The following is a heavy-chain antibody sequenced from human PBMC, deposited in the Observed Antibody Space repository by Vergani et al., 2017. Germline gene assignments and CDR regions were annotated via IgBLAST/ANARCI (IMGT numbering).Heavy chain of an antibody. D-gene: IGHD6-13*01. CDR3: AKGSSFPYYYYGMDV. J-gene: IGHJ6*02. CDR1: GYTLTELS. CDR2: FDPEDGET. V-gene: IGHV1-24*01. Sequence: QVQLVQSGAEVKKPGASVKVSCKVSGYTLTELSMHWVRQAPGKGLEWMGGFDPEDGETIYAQKFQGRVTMTDDTSTDTAYMELSSLRSEDTAVDYCAKGSSFPYYYYGMDVWGQGTTVTVSS.